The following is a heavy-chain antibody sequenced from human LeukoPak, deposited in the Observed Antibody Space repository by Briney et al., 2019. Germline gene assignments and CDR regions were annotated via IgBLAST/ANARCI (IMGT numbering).Heavy chain of an antibody. CDR1: GFTFSNYD. CDR2: IWYDGSNK. J-gene: IGHJ4*02. Sequence: GGSLRLSCAASGFTFSNYDMHWVRQAPGKGLEWVAVIWYDGSNKYYADSVKGRFTISRDNSKNTLYLQMNTLRAEDTAVYYCARDPGGVVYFDYWGQGTLVTVSS. D-gene: IGHD2-8*01. CDR3: ARDPGGVVYFDY. V-gene: IGHV3-33*08.